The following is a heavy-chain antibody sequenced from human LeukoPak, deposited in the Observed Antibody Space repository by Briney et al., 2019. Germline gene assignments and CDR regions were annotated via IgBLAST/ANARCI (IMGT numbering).Heavy chain of an antibody. CDR1: GVSISSGNYY. D-gene: IGHD6-6*01. Sequence: SETLSLTCTVSGVSISSGNYYWSWIRQPPGKGLEWIGHIFYTGSTNYSPSLKSRVSISVDTFKNQFSLKLSSVTAADTAVYYCARKYPDHWFDPWGQGTLVTVSP. CDR3: ARKYPDHWFDP. V-gene: IGHV4-30-4*01. CDR2: IFYTGST. J-gene: IGHJ5*02.